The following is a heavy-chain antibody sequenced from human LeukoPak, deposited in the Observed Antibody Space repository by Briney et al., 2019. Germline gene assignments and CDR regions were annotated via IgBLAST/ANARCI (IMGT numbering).Heavy chain of an antibody. CDR2: IYTSGST. V-gene: IGHV4-61*02. D-gene: IGHD3-3*01. CDR1: GYSISSGSYY. CDR3: ARAHYDFWSGYSDY. J-gene: IGHJ4*02. Sequence: PSETLSLTCTVSGYSISSGSYYWSWIRQPAGKGLEWIGRIYTSGSTNYNPSLKSRVTISVDTSKNQFSLKLSSVTAADTAVYYCARAHYDFWSGYSDYWGQGTLVTVSS.